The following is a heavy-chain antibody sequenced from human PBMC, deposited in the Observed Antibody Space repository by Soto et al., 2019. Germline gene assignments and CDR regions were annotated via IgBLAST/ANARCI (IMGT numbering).Heavy chain of an antibody. J-gene: IGHJ4*02. D-gene: IGHD4-17*01. CDR3: ARHRGGSTVTHFDY. CDR1: GGSISSSSYY. Sequence: QLQLQESGPGLVKPSETPSLTCTVSGGSISSSSYYWGWIRQPPGKGLEWIGSIYYSGSTYYNPSLKSRVTISVDTSKNQFSLKLSSVTAADTAVYYCARHRGGSTVTHFDYWGQGTLVTVSS. CDR2: IYYSGST. V-gene: IGHV4-39*01.